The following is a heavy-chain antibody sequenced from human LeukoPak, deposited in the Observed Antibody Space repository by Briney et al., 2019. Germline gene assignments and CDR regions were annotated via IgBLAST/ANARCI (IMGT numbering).Heavy chain of an antibody. CDR2: INPNSGGT. D-gene: IGHD2-2*01. J-gene: IGHJ6*02. Sequence: GASVKVSCKASGYTFTGYYMHWVRQAPGQGLEWMGWINPNSGGTNYAQKLQGRVTMTTDTSTSTAYMELRSLRSDDTAVYYCARVYCSSTSCYANFYYYYGMDVWGQGTTVTVSS. CDR1: GYTFTGYY. CDR3: ARVYCSSTSCYANFYYYYGMDV. V-gene: IGHV1-2*02.